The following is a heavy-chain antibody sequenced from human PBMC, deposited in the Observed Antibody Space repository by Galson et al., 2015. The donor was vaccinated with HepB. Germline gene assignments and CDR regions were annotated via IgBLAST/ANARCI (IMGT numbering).Heavy chain of an antibody. CDR3: AGHSNYYIPPDY. D-gene: IGHD4-11*01. J-gene: IGHJ4*02. CDR1: GYSFTSYW. Sequence: QSGAEVKKPGESLKISCRGSGYSFTSYWIGWVRQMPGKGLEWMGRIDPSDSYTNYSPSFQGHVTISADKSISTAYLQWSSLKASDTAMYYCAGHSNYYIPPDYWGQGTLVTVSS. V-gene: IGHV5-10-1*01. CDR2: IDPSDSYT.